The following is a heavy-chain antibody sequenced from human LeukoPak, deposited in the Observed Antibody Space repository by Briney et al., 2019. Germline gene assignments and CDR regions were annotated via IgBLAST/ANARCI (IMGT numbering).Heavy chain of an antibody. V-gene: IGHV3-30*18. CDR1: GFTFSSYG. Sequence: PGGPLRLSCAAPGFTFSSYGLNWVRQAPGKGLEWVAVISYDGSNKYYADSVKGRFTISRDNSKNTLYLQMNSLRAEDTAVYYCAKSLLPYYYYYYMDVWGKGTTVTISS. D-gene: IGHD2-15*01. CDR2: ISYDGSNK. CDR3: AKSLLPYYYYYYMDV. J-gene: IGHJ6*03.